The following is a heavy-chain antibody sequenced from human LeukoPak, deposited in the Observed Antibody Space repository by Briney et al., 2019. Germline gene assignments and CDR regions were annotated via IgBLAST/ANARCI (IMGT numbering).Heavy chain of an antibody. J-gene: IGHJ4*01. V-gene: IGHV3-74*03. Sequence: GGSLRHSHTDSGSNSRSLWMHTHRQAPGKGLVWVSHINGDGSWTTHADSVKGRFTISRDNAKNTIYLQMSSLRAEDTAVYYCARGGTGTVTDGCGQVTLVTVSS. CDR1: GSNSRSLW. CDR3: ARGGTGTVTDG. D-gene: IGHD2-21*02. CDR2: INGDGSWT.